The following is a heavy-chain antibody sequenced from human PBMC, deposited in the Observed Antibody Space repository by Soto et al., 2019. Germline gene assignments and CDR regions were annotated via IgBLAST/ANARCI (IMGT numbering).Heavy chain of an antibody. V-gene: IGHV3-30-3*01. D-gene: IGHD2-21*01. CDR1: GVTFSSYA. Sequence: PGGSLRLSCAASGVTFSSYAMAWVRQGPGKGLEWLGIISYDGTTQYYADSVQGRFTISRDNSKNTLYLQMNSLRPEDTSTYYCARLIPGGPKSHYHGTDVWGLGTTVTVSS. J-gene: IGHJ6*02. CDR3: ARLIPGGPKSHYHGTDV. CDR2: ISYDGTTQ.